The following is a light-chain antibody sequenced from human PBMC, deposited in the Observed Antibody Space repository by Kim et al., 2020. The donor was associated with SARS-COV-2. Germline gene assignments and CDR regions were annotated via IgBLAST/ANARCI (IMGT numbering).Light chain of an antibody. CDR1: SLRTYY. Sequence: ALGQTARITCQGDSLRTYYASWYQQKPGQAPVLVFYGKNNRPSGIPDRFSGSYSGNTASLTITAAQANDEADYYCNSRESSANHWMFGGGTQLTVL. J-gene: IGLJ3*02. CDR3: NSRESSANHWM. CDR2: GKN. V-gene: IGLV3-19*01.